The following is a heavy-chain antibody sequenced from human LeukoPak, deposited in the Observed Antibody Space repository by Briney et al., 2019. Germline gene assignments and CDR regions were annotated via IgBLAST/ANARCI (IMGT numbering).Heavy chain of an antibody. CDR2: ISGSGGST. V-gene: IGHV3-23*01. J-gene: IGHJ4*02. D-gene: IGHD5-18*01. CDR3: AKDTAMVPYFDY. CDR1: GFTFSSYA. Sequence: GGSLRLSCAASGFTFSSYAMSWVRQAPGKGLEWVSAISGSGGSTYYADSVKGRFAISRDNSKNTLYLQMNSLRAEDTAVYYCAKDTAMVPYFDYWGQGTLVTVSS.